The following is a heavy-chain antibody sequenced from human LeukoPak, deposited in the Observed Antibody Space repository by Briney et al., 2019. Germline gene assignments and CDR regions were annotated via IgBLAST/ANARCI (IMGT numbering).Heavy chain of an antibody. J-gene: IGHJ4*02. CDR2: ISSSSSYV. CDR1: GFTFSSYS. Sequence: PGGSLRLSCAASGFTFSSYSMNWVRQAPGKGLEWVSSISSSSSYVYYADSVKGRFTISRDNAKNSLYLQMNSLRAEDTAVYYCARVLLGEGSGWGQGTLVTVSS. CDR3: ARVLLGEGSG. V-gene: IGHV3-21*01. D-gene: IGHD3-10*01.